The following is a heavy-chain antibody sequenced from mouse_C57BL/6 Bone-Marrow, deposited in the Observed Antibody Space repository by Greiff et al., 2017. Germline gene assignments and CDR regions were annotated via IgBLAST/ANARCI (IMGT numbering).Heavy chain of an antibody. J-gene: IGHJ3*01. Sequence: VHLVGSDAELVKPGASVRISCKVSGSTFTDHTIHWMKQRPEQGLEWIGYIYPRDGSTKYNEKFKGKATLTADKSSSTAYMQLNSLTSEDSAVYFCAREGLAGAWFAYWGQGTLVTVSA. CDR2: IYPRDGST. CDR1: GSTFTDHT. CDR3: AREGLAGAWFAY. V-gene: IGHV1-78*01.